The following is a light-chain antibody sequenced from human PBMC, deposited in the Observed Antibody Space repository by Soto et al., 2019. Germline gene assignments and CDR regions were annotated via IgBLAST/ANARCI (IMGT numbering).Light chain of an antibody. J-gene: IGKJ4*01. CDR2: HAS. V-gene: IGKV1-33*01. CDR1: QGIAKY. Sequence: DTQMTQSPSSLSASVGDRVTITCQASQGIAKYLHWYQQKPGKAPKLLIYHASNLQTGVPSRFSGSGSGTDFTFTISSLQPEDIPTYYCQQSDNLPLTFGGGTKVEI. CDR3: QQSDNLPLT.